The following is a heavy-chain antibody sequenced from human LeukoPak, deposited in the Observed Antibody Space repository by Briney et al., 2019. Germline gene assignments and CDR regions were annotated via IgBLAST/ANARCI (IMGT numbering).Heavy chain of an antibody. J-gene: IGHJ6*03. CDR2: IYYSGST. V-gene: IGHV4-59*01. CDR1: VGSISSYY. CDR3: ARGPGGSGKYMDV. D-gene: IGHD3-10*01. Sequence: SETLSLTCTVSVGSISSYYWSWIRQPPGKGLEWIGYIYYSGSTNYNPSLKSRVTISVDTSKNQFSLKLSSVTAADTAVYYCARGPGGSGKYMDVWGKGTTVTISS.